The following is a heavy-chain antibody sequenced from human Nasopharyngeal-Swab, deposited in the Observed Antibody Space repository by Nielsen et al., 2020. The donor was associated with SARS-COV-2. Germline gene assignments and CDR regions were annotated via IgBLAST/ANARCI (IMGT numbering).Heavy chain of an antibody. D-gene: IGHD5-18*01. CDR3: AFVDTTLLGYYYSGMDV. J-gene: IGHJ6*02. CDR2: ISGSGGGT. Sequence: WIRQPPGKGLEWVSSISGSGGGTQYADSVKGRFTISRDSSKNTLLLQMNSLRAEDTAVYYCAFVDTTLLGYYYSGMDVWGQGTTVTVSS. V-gene: IGHV3-23*01.